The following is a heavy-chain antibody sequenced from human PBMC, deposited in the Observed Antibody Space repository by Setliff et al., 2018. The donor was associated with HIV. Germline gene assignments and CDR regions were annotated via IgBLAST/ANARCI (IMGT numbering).Heavy chain of an antibody. J-gene: IGHJ4*02. Sequence: SETLSLTCSVSGVSISDTIGTSYYWDWLRQPPGKGLEWIGNIHYSRGTYYNASLKSRVTISLDTSKNHFSLKLTSAAAADTAVYYCARRYHDSSGFYNSWGQGVLVTVSS. V-gene: IGHV4-39*02. CDR1: GVSISDTIGTSYY. CDR3: ARRYHDSSGFYNS. CDR2: IHYSRGT. D-gene: IGHD3-22*01.